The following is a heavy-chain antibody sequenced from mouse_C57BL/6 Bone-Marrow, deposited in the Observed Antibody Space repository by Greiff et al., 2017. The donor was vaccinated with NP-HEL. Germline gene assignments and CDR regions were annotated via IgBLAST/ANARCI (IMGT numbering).Heavy chain of an antibody. D-gene: IGHD4-1*02. CDR3: AGRRTNWDYYVYY. CDR1: GYTFTSYW. Sequence: VQLQQPGAELVKPGASVKLSCKASGYTFTSYWMHWVKQRTGQGLEWIGMIHPNSGSTNYNEKFKNKATLTVDKSSSTAYMQLSSLTSYDSSVYYFAGRRTNWDYYVYYWGQGTTLPVSS. V-gene: IGHV1-64*01. CDR2: IHPNSGST. J-gene: IGHJ2*01.